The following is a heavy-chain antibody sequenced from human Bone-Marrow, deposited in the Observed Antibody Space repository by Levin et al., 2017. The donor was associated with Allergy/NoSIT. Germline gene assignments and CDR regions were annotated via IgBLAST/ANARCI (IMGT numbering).Heavy chain of an antibody. V-gene: IGHV3-21*06. CDR1: GLSFSNYD. D-gene: IGHD3-16*01. CDR2: ISGGSSRI. CDR3: ASWAMFYYDGSDFDYFYYGMDV. Sequence: ETLSLTCAASGLSFSNYDMNWVRQAPGKGLEWVSSISGGSSRIYYADSVKGRFPLSRDNAKNSLYLQMNSLRVEDTAVYYCASWAMFYYDGSDFDYFYYGMDVWGQGTTVTVSS. J-gene: IGHJ6*02.